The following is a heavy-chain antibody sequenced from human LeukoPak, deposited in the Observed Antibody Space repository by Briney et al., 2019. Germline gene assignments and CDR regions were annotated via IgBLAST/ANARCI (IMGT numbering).Heavy chain of an antibody. Sequence: ASVKVPCKASGYTFTSYAMSWVRQAPGQGLEWMGWISTYNGNTNYAQKLQGRVTMTTDTSTSTAYMELRSLRSDDTAVYYCARGRYSGSYSTFDYWGQGTLVTVSS. D-gene: IGHD1-26*01. V-gene: IGHV1-18*01. CDR1: GYTFTSYA. CDR3: ARGRYSGSYSTFDY. J-gene: IGHJ4*02. CDR2: ISTYNGNT.